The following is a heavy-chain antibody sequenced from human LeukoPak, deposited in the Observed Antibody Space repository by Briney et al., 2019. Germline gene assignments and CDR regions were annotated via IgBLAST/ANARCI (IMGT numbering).Heavy chain of an antibody. Sequence: AASVKVSCKASGGTFSSYAISWVRQAPGQGLEWMGGIIPIFGTTNYAPKFQGRVTITTDESTSTAYMELGSLRSEDTAVYYCARDHGDGYNPGYRSFDYWGQGTLVTVSS. CDR1: GGTFSSYA. CDR2: IIPIFGTT. V-gene: IGHV1-69*05. D-gene: IGHD5-24*01. CDR3: ARDHGDGYNPGYRSFDY. J-gene: IGHJ4*02.